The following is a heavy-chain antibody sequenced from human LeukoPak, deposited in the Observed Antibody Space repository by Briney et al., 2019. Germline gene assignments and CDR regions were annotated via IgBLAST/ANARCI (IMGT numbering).Heavy chain of an antibody. D-gene: IGHD3-22*01. J-gene: IGHJ4*02. CDR3: ARPPLAYYYDSSGYDYFDY. V-gene: IGHV1-69*13. Sequence: SVKVSCKASGGTFSSYAISWVRQAPGQGLEWVGGIIPIFGTANYAQKFQDRVTITADESTSTAYMELSSLRSEDTAVFYCARPPLAYYYDSSGYDYFDYWGQGTLVTVSS. CDR2: IIPIFGTA. CDR1: GGTFSSYA.